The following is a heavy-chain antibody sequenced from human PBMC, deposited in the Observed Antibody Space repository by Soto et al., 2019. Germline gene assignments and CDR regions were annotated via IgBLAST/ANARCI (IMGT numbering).Heavy chain of an antibody. D-gene: IGHD1-7*01. CDR3: ARSNPPYDWHYLRRGLDV. J-gene: IGHJ6*02. Sequence: QVQLQQRGAGLLKPSDTLSLTCAVYGASFSSYYWSWIRQLPGKGLEWIGETDHSGSTNYNPSLKSRVTISVDTSANQFSLKVNSVTAADTAVYYCARSNPPYDWHYLRRGLDVWGQGTTVTVSS. V-gene: IGHV4-34*02. CDR2: TDHSGST. CDR1: GASFSSYY.